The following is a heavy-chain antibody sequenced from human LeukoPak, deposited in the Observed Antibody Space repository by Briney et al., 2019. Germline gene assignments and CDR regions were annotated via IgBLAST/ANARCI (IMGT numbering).Heavy chain of an antibody. CDR3: AKRGVVIRVILVGFHKEAQYFDS. D-gene: IGHD3-22*01. J-gene: IGHJ4*02. CDR2: ISGSGGST. CDR1: GFTFSSYA. Sequence: GGSLRLSCAASGFTFSSYAMSWVRQAPGKGLEWVSAISGSGGSTYYADSVKGRFTISRDNHKNTLYLQMNSLRAEDTAVYFCAKRGVVIRVILVGFHKEAQYFDSWGQGALVTVSS. V-gene: IGHV3-23*01.